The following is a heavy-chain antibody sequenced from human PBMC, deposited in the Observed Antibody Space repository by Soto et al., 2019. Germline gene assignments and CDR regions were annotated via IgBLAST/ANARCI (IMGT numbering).Heavy chain of an antibody. D-gene: IGHD3-9*01. J-gene: IGHJ5*02. CDR2: ISSSSTYT. V-gene: IGHV3-11*06. CDR3: ASDHYDILTGSGWFDP. CDR1: GFNFSDYY. Sequence: QMQVVESGGGLVKPGGSLRLSCAASGFNFSDYYMSWLRQAPGKGPEWLSYISSSSTYTNYADSVQGRFTISRDNAKNSLYLQMNDLRAGDTAVYYCASDHYDILTGSGWFDPWGQGTLVTVSS.